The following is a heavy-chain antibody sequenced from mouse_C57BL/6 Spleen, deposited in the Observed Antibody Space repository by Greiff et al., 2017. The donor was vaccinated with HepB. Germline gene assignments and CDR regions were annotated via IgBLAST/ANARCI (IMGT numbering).Heavy chain of an antibody. V-gene: IGHV1-59*01. CDR1: GYTFTSYW. CDR2: IDPSDSYT. Sequence: QVQLQQSGAELVRPGTSVKLSCKASGYTFTSYWMHWVKQRPGQGLEWIGVIDPSDSYTNYNQKFKGKATLTVDTSSSTAYMQLSSLTSEDSAVYYCARYHGSGAMDYWGQGTSVTVSS. CDR3: ARYHGSGAMDY. J-gene: IGHJ4*01. D-gene: IGHD1-1*01.